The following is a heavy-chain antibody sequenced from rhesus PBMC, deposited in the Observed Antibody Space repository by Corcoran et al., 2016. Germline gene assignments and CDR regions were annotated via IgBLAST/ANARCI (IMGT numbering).Heavy chain of an antibody. J-gene: IGHJ4*01. V-gene: IGHV4-65*01. D-gene: IGHD6-13*01. CDR2: ISGSSGST. CDR1: VGSLISSNW. Sequence: QVQLQESGPGLVKPSEPLSLPFAVSVGSLISSNWCSWIRQPPGKGLEWIGYISGSSGSTYYNPSLKSRVTISTDTSKNQFSLKLSSVTAADTAVYYCARHPIAALDYWGQGVLVTVSS. CDR3: ARHPIAALDY.